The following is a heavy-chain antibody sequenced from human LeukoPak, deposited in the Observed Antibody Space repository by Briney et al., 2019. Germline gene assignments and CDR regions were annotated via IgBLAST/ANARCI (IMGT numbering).Heavy chain of an antibody. CDR1: GFTVSINY. CDR3: ARGWVVATGAFDM. J-gene: IGHJ3*02. Sequence: GGSLRLSCAASGFTVSINYMTWVRQAPGKGLEWVSVIYSGGSTYYADSVKGRFTISRDNSKNTVYLQMNSLRAEDTAVYYCARGWVVATGAFDMWGQGTVVTVSS. D-gene: IGHD1-1*01. V-gene: IGHV3-53*01. CDR2: IYSGGST.